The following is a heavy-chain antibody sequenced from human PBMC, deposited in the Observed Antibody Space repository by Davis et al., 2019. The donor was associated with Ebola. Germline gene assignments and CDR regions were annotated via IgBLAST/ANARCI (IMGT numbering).Heavy chain of an antibody. CDR3: ARARRYSSSSRVWFDP. V-gene: IGHV1-8*01. CDR2: MNPNSGNT. Sequence: AASVKVSCKASGYTFTSYDINWVRQATGQGLEWMGWMNPNSGNTGYAQKFQGRVTMTRNTSISTAYMELSSLRSEDTAVYYCARARRYSSSSRVWFDPWGQGTLVTVSS. CDR1: GYTFTSYD. J-gene: IGHJ5*02. D-gene: IGHD6-6*01.